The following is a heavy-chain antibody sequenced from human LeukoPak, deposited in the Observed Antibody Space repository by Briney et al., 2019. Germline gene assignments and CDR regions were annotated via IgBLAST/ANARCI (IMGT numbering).Heavy chain of an antibody. CDR2: ISYDGSNK. J-gene: IGHJ6*02. Sequence: PGGSLRLSCAASGFTFSSYAMHWVRQAPGKGLEWVAVISYDGSNKYYADSVKGRFTISRDNSKNTLYLQMNSLRAEDTAVYYCARGDIVVVPAAMPKDSYYYYGMDVWGQGTTVTVSS. V-gene: IGHV3-30-3*01. D-gene: IGHD2-2*01. CDR3: ARGDIVVVPAAMPKDSYYYYGMDV. CDR1: GFTFSSYA.